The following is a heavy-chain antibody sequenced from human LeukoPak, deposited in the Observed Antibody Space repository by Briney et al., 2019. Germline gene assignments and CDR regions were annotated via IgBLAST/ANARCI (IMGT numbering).Heavy chain of an antibody. Sequence: SETLSLTCTVSGGSISSYYWSWIRQPPGKGLEWIGYIYYSGSTNYNPSLKSRVTISVDTSKNQFSLKLSSVTAADTAVYYCASKGHDYGDYGGWFDPWGQGTLVTVSS. J-gene: IGHJ5*02. CDR2: IYYSGST. D-gene: IGHD4-17*01. V-gene: IGHV4-59*12. CDR3: ASKGHDYGDYGGWFDP. CDR1: GGSISSYY.